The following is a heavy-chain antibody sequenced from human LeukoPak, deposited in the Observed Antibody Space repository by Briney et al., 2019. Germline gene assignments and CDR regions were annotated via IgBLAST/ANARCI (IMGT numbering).Heavy chain of an antibody. J-gene: IGHJ6*03. V-gene: IGHV4-61*02. Sequence: PSETLSLTCTVSGGSISSGSYYWSWIRQPAGKGLEWIGRIYTSGSTNYNPSLKSRVTISVDTSKNQFSLKLSSVTAADTAVYYCARLRGQTRYYGSGSYQYYYYMDVWGKGTTVTVSS. CDR2: IYTSGST. CDR3: ARLRGQTRYYGSGSYQYYYYMDV. D-gene: IGHD3-10*01. CDR1: GGSISSGSYY.